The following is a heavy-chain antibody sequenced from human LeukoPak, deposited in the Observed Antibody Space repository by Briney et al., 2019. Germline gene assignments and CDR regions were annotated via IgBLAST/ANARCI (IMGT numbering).Heavy chain of an antibody. V-gene: IGHV3-33*06. CDR2: IWYDGSNK. CDR1: GFTFSSYG. J-gene: IGHJ4*02. D-gene: IGHD6-19*01. Sequence: GGSLRLSCAASGFTFSSYGMHWVRQAPGKGLEWVAVIWYDGSNKYYADSVMGRFTISRDNSKNTLYLQMNSLRAEDTAVYYCAKDPGGWYDYWGQGTLVTVSS. CDR3: AKDPGGWYDY.